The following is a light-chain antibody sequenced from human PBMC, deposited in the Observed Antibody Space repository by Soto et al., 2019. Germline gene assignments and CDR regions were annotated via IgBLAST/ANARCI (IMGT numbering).Light chain of an antibody. Sequence: QSVLTQPRSVSGSPGQSVTISCTGTSSDFGGYNYVSWYQQHPGKAPKLMIYDVSKRPSGVPDRFSGSKSGNTASLTISGLQAEDEADYYCCSYAGSYPFVFGTGTKVTVL. CDR2: DVS. J-gene: IGLJ1*01. CDR1: SSDFGGYNY. CDR3: CSYAGSYPFV. V-gene: IGLV2-11*01.